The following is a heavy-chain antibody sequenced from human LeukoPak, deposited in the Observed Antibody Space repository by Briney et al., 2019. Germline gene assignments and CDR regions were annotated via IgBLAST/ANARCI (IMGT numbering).Heavy chain of an antibody. CDR2: ISGSGGST. CDR3: ARDPLTGDYYYGMDV. Sequence: GGSLRLSCAASGFTFSSYAMSWVRQAPGKGLEWVSAISGSGGSTYYADSVKGRFTISRDNSKNTLYLQMNSLRAEDTAVYYCARDPLTGDYYYGMDVWGQGTTVTVSS. V-gene: IGHV3-23*01. J-gene: IGHJ6*02. D-gene: IGHD7-27*01. CDR1: GFTFSSYA.